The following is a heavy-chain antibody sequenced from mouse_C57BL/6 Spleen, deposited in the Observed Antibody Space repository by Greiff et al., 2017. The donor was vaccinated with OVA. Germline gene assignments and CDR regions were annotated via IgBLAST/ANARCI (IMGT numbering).Heavy chain of an antibody. Sequence: VKLQQPGAELVKPGASVKLSCKASGYTFTSYWMQWVKQRPGQGLEWIGEIDPSDSYTNYNQKFKGKATLTVDTSSSTAYMQLSSLTSEDSAVYYCAREIYYYGSSYRRDAMDYWGQGTSVTVSS. CDR1: GYTFTSYW. V-gene: IGHV1-50*01. D-gene: IGHD1-1*01. J-gene: IGHJ4*01. CDR3: AREIYYYGSSYRRDAMDY. CDR2: IDPSDSYT.